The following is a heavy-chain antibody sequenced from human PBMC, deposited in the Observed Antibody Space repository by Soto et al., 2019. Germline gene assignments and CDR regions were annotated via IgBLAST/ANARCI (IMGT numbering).Heavy chain of an antibody. CDR1: GLTVSNSY. Sequence: EVHLVESGGGLVQPGGSLRVSCAASGLTVSNSYMSWVRQAPGKGLEWVSVIYNDGRTYYADSVKGRFTFSRDNSKNTLYLQMNSLRAEDTAVYYCARGLGRSWSHGEWGQGTLVIVSS. V-gene: IGHV3-66*01. CDR2: IYNDGRT. CDR3: ARGLGRSWSHGE. D-gene: IGHD6-13*01. J-gene: IGHJ4*02.